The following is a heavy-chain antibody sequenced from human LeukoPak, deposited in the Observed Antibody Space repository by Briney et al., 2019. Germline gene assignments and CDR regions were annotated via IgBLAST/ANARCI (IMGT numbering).Heavy chain of an antibody. CDR1: GFAFSGYS. Sequence: GGSLRLSCVASGFAFSGYSMNWVRLAPGQGLEWVSSISTTSTYIYYADSVKGRFTISRDNGKNSLYLQMNSLRAEDTAVYFCARDPRFGLTYTYHYMDVWGKGTTVTVS. J-gene: IGHJ6*03. CDR3: ARDPRFGLTYTYHYMDV. D-gene: IGHD3-16*01. V-gene: IGHV3-21*01. CDR2: ISTTSTYI.